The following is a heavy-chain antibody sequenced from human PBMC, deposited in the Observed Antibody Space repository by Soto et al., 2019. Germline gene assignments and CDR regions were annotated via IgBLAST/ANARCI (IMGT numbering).Heavy chain of an antibody. V-gene: IGHV1-69*06. CDR2: IIPIFGTA. CDR3: ARGGVAGTSYYYYYGMDV. D-gene: IGHD6-19*01. J-gene: IGHJ6*02. Sequence: ASVKVSCKASGGTFSSYAISWVRQAPGQGLEWMGGIIPIFGTANYAQKFQGRVTITADKSTSTAYMKLSSLRSEDTAVYYCARGGVAGTSYYYYYGMDVWGQGTTVTVSS. CDR1: GGTFSSYA.